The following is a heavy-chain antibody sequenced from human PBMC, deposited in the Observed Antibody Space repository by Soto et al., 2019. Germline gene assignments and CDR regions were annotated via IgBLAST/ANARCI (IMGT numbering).Heavy chain of an antibody. V-gene: IGHV3-33*01. CDR3: ARDHCSSDDCYTSDAFDI. CDR2: IWHDGSNK. J-gene: IGHJ3*02. D-gene: IGHD2-2*02. Sequence: QVQLVESGGGVVQPGRSLRLSCAASGFTFRSYGMHWVRQAPGKGLEWVAVIWHDGSNKYYADSVKGRFTISRDNSKNTVFLQMNSLRAEDTAVYYCARDHCSSDDCYTSDAFDIWGQGTMVTVSA. CDR1: GFTFRSYG.